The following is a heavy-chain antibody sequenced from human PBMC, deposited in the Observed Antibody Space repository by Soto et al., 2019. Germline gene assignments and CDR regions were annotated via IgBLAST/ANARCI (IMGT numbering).Heavy chain of an antibody. CDR1: GYSFTSYW. V-gene: IGHV5-51*01. J-gene: IGHJ3*02. Sequence: LKISCKGSGYSFTSYWSGWVRQMPGKGLEWMRIIYPGDSDTRYSPSFQGQVTISADKSISTAYLQWSSLKASDTAMYYCARSRGGVSDSSSRNPPYDAFNIWGQGKMVTVPS. D-gene: IGHD6-13*01. CDR3: ARSRGGVSDSSSRNPPYDAFNI. CDR2: IYPGDSDT.